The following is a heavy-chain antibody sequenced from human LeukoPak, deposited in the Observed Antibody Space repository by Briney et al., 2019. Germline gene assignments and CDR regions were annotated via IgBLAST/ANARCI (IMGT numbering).Heavy chain of an antibody. CDR3: ARGPRNYYDSSGYR. J-gene: IGHJ4*02. CDR1: GGSISSYY. CDR2: IYYSGST. D-gene: IGHD3-22*01. V-gene: IGHV4-59*01. Sequence: SETLSLTCTVSGGSISSYYWSWIRQPPGKGLEWIGYIYYSGSTNYNPSLKSRVTISVDTSKNQFSLKLSSVTAADTAVYYCARGPRNYYDSSGYRRGQGTLVTVSS.